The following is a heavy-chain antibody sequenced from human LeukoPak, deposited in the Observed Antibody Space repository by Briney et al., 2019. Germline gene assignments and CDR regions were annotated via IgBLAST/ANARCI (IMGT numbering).Heavy chain of an antibody. J-gene: IGHJ4*02. CDR1: GYTFTSYD. V-gene: IGHV1-8*01. CDR2: MNPNSGNT. CDR3: AREKDQTGIVGAYVFDY. D-gene: IGHD1-26*01. Sequence: ASVKVSCKASGYTFTSYDINWVRQATGQGLEWMGWMNPNSGNTGYAQKFQGRVTMTRNTSISTAYMELSSLRSGDTAVYYCAREKDQTGIVGAYVFDYWGQGTLVTVSS.